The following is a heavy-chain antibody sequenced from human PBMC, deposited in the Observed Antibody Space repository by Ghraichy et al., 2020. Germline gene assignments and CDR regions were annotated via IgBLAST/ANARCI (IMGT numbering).Heavy chain of an antibody. D-gene: IGHD1-14*01. Sequence: SETLSLTCTVSGGSISSYYWSWIRQPPGKGLEWIGYIYYSGSTNYNPSLKSRVTISVDTSKNQFSLKLSSVTAADTAVYYCASLTAEVFLGYFDLWGRGTLVTVSS. V-gene: IGHV4-59*01. CDR1: GGSISSYY. CDR2: IYYSGST. CDR3: ASLTAEVFLGYFDL. J-gene: IGHJ2*01.